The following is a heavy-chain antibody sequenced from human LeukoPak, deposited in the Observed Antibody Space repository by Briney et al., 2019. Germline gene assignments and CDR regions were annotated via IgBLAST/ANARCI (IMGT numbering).Heavy chain of an antibody. J-gene: IGHJ5*02. V-gene: IGHV4-4*02. Sequence: PSETLSLTCAVSGGSISSSNWWSWVRQPPGKGLEWIGEIYHSGSTNYNPSLKSRVTISVDTSKNQFSLKLSSVTAADTAVYYCARDVVATIHDWFDPWGQGTLVTVSS. CDR1: GGSISSSNW. CDR2: IYHSGST. CDR3: ARDVVATIHDWFDP. D-gene: IGHD5-12*01.